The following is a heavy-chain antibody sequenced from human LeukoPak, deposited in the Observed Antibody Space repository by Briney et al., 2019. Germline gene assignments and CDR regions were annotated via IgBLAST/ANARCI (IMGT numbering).Heavy chain of an antibody. CDR3: ARDGGDYGDYHAVDY. J-gene: IGHJ4*02. Sequence: SETQSLTRTVSGGPISRYYGIWIRQPAARGLELSGRLYTSGNTNYHPSVKGRVTQSVDTSKDQFSLRLSSVTAAETAVYYCARDGGDYGDYHAVDYWGQGTLVTVSS. V-gene: IGHV4-4*07. CDR1: GGPISRYY. CDR2: LYTSGNT. D-gene: IGHD4-17*01.